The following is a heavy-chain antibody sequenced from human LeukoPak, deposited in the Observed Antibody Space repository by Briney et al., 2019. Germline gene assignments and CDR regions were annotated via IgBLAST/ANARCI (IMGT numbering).Heavy chain of an antibody. CDR3: ARVPLWGVLTYYYKYFDF. CDR1: GGSISSGGHY. V-gene: IGHV4-31*03. CDR2: MYYSGST. Sequence: PSQTLSLTCTVSGGSISSGGHYWGWIRQHPGKGLEWIGYMYYSGSTYYNPSLKSRVNMSVDTSKNQFSLKLSSVTAADTAVYYCARVPLWGVLTYYYKYFDFWGQGTLVTVSS. J-gene: IGHJ4*02. D-gene: IGHD3-9*01.